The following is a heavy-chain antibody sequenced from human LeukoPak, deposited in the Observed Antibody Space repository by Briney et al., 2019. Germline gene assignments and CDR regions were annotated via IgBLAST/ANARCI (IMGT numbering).Heavy chain of an antibody. J-gene: IGHJ3*02. V-gene: IGHV4-4*07. Sequence: SETLSLTCNVSGGSISDYYWSWIRQPAGRGLEWVGRIYTTGSTNYNPSLKSRVTMSVDTSKNQFSLNMTSVTAADTAMYYCARDSNGDRAFDMWGQGTMVTLSP. CDR1: GGSISDYY. D-gene: IGHD4-17*01. CDR2: IYTTGST. CDR3: ARDSNGDRAFDM.